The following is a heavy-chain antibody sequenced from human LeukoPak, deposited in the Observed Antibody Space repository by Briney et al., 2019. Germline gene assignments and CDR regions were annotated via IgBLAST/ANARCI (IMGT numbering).Heavy chain of an antibody. CDR1: GFTFSSYA. V-gene: IGHV3-30-3*01. Sequence: GGSLRLSCAASGFTFSSYAMHWVRQAPGKGLEWVAVISYDGSNKYYADSVKGRFTISRDNAKNSLYLQMNSLRDEDTAVYYCATEGGLLWGQGTLVTVSS. J-gene: IGHJ4*02. D-gene: IGHD3-16*01. CDR2: ISYDGSNK. CDR3: ATEGGLL.